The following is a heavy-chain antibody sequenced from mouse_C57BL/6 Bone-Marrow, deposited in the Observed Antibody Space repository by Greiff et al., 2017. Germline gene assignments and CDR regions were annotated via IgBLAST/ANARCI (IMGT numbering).Heavy chain of an antibody. CDR1: GFTFSSYA. CDR2: MSDGGSYT. V-gene: IGHV5-4*01. J-gene: IGHJ2*01. D-gene: IGHD3-2*02. CDR3: ARDRGQLRLNYFDY. Sequence: EVQVVESGGGLVKPGGSLKLSCAASGFTFSSYAMSWVRQTPEKRLVWVATMSDGGSYTYSPDNVKGRFTISRDNAKNNLYLQMSHLKSEDTAMYYCARDRGQLRLNYFDYWGQGTTLTVSS.